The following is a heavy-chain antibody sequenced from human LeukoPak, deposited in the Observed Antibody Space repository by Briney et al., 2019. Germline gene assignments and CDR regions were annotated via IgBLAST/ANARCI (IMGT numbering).Heavy chain of an antibody. Sequence: QPGGSLRLSCAASGFTFSSYSMNWVRLAPGKGLEWVSYISSSSSTIYYADSVKGRFTISRDNAKNSLYLQMNSLRDEDTAVYYCARRVRSGEWLVQYGMDVWGQGTTVTVSS. D-gene: IGHD6-19*01. V-gene: IGHV3-48*02. CDR1: GFTFSSYS. CDR3: ARRVRSGEWLVQYGMDV. J-gene: IGHJ6*02. CDR2: ISSSSSTI.